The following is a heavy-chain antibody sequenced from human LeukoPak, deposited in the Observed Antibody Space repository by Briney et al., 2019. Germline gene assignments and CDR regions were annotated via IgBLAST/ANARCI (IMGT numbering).Heavy chain of an antibody. J-gene: IGHJ5*02. CDR3: ARDGRYCTNGVCRNWFDP. V-gene: IGHV4-30-4*07. CDR2: IYYSGST. Sequence: PSETLSLTCAVSGGSISSGGYSWSWIRQPPGKGLEWIGYIYYSGSTYYNPSLKSRVTISVDTSKNQFSLKLSSVTAADTAVYYCARDGRYCTNGVCRNWFDPWGQGTLVTVSS. CDR1: GGSISSGGYS. D-gene: IGHD2-8*01.